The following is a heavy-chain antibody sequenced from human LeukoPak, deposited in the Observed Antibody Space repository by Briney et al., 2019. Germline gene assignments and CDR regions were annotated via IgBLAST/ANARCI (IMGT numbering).Heavy chain of an antibody. J-gene: IGHJ4*02. D-gene: IGHD4-23*01. CDR1: GGSISSGDYY. CDR3: ARGLGTVVTSYFDY. Sequence: SETLSLTCTVSGGSISSGDYYWSWIRQPPGKGLEWIGYIYYSGSTYYNPSLKSRVTISVDTSKDQFSLKLSSVTAADTAVYYCARGLGTVVTSYFDYWGQGTLVTVSS. V-gene: IGHV4-30-4*01. CDR2: IYYSGST.